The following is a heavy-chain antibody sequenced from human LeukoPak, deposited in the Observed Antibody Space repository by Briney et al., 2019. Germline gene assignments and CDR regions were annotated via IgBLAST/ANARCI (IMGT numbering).Heavy chain of an antibody. CDR1: GFTFRSFG. V-gene: IGHV3-20*04. J-gene: IGHJ4*02. CDR2: LNWDGGTT. CDR3: ARAQTYGDYRLLLDY. D-gene: IGHD4-17*01. Sequence: GGSLRLSCAASGFTFRSFGMHWVRQAPGKGLEWVSGLNWDGGTTGHADSVKGRFTISRDNAKNSLYLQMNSLRAEDTALYYCARAQTYGDYRLLLDYWGQGTLVTVSS.